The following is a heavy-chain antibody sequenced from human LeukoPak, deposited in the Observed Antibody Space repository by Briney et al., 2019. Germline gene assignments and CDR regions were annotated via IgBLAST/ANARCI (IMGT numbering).Heavy chain of an antibody. V-gene: IGHV1-18*01. CDR3: ARAGYCSSTSCYGVYYYYYMDV. CDR1: GYTFTSYG. CDR2: ISAYNGNT. Sequence: ASVKVSCKASGYTFTSYGISWVRQAPGQGLEWMGWISAYNGNTNYAQKLQGRVTMTTDTSTSTAYMELRSLRSDDTAVYYCARAGYCSSTSCYGVYYYYYMDVWGKGTTVTVS. D-gene: IGHD2-2*01. J-gene: IGHJ6*03.